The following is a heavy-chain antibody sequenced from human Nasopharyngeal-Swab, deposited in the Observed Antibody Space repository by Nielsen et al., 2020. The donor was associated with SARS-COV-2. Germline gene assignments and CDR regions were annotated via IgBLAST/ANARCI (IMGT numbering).Heavy chain of an antibody. V-gene: IGHV3-13*01. CDR2: IGAAGDT. D-gene: IGHD5-12*01. CDR3: ARGGHSGYDSDYYYGMDV. J-gene: IGHJ6*02. Sequence: GESLKISCAASGFTFSSYDMHWVRQATGRGLEWVSAIGAAGDTYYPGSVRGRFTISRESAKNSLYLQMNSLRAEDTAVYYCARGGHSGYDSDYYYGMDVWGQGTTVTVSS. CDR1: GFTFSSYD.